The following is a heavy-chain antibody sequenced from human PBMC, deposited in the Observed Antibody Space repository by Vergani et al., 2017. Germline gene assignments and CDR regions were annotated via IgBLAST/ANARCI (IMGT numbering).Heavy chain of an antibody. CDR2: ISSSSSYI. D-gene: IGHD6-13*01. V-gene: IGHV3-21*01. CDR1: GFTFSSYS. Sequence: EVQLVESGGGLVKPGGSLRLSCAASGFTFSSYSMNWVRQAPGKGLEWVSSISSSSSYIYYADSVKGRFTISRDNAKKSLDLQMNSLRAEDTAVYYCARDEKGSSWYGSLGRGNYDYYYGMDVWGQGTTVTVSS. J-gene: IGHJ6*02. CDR3: ARDEKGSSWYGSLGRGNYDYYYGMDV.